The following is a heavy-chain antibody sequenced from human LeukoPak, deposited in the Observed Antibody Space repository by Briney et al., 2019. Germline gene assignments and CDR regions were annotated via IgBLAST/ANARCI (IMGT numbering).Heavy chain of an antibody. CDR3: TTSPDFGVVIV. D-gene: IGHD3-3*01. CDR1: GFDFSGFS. J-gene: IGHJ4*02. Sequence: GGSLRLSCVVSGFDFSGFSMSWVRQAPGKGLEWVGRIKSKTDGGTTDYAAPVKGRFTISRDDSKNTLYLQMNSLKTEDTAVYYCTTSPDFGVVIVWGQGTLVTVSS. V-gene: IGHV3-15*01. CDR2: IKSKTDGGTT.